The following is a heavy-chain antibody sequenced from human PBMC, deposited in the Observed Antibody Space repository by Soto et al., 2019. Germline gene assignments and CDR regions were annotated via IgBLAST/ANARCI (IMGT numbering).Heavy chain of an antibody. Sequence: SETLSLTCTVSGGSISSSSYYWGWIRQPPGKGLEWIGSIYYSGSTYYNPSLKSRVTISVDTSKNQFSLKLSSVTAADTAVYYCARVCSSTSPTLFDYWGQGTLVTVSS. D-gene: IGHD2-2*01. J-gene: IGHJ4*02. CDR3: ARVCSSTSPTLFDY. V-gene: IGHV4-39*07. CDR1: GGSISSSSYY. CDR2: IYYSGST.